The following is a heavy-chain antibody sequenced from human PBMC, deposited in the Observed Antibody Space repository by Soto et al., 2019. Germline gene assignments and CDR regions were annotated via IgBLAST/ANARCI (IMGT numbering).Heavy chain of an antibody. J-gene: IGHJ5*02. D-gene: IGHD1-26*01. CDR1: GFTFSDYG. CDR2: ISGSGST. V-gene: IGHV3-23*01. Sequence: EVQLLESGGGLEQPGGCLRLSCAASGFTFSDYGMSWVRQAPGKGLEWVSAISGSGSTFYADSVKGRFTISRDNSKNTLYLQINSLRAEDTAVYYCAKDYLRWAQSWGQGTLVTVSS. CDR3: AKDYLRWAQS.